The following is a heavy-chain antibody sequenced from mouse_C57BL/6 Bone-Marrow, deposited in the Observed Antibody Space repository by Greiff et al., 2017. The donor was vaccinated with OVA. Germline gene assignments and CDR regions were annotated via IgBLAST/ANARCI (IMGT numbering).Heavy chain of an antibody. CDR2: IDPENGDT. CDR1: GFNIKDDY. Sequence: EVKLQESGAELVRPGASVKLSCTASGFNIKDDYMHWVKQRPEQGLEWIGWIDPENGDTEYASKFQGKATITADTSSNTAYLQLSSLTSEDTAVYYCTAYYYGRSYEAWFAYWGQGTLVTVSA. CDR3: TAYYYGRSYEAWFAY. V-gene: IGHV14-4*01. D-gene: IGHD1-1*01. J-gene: IGHJ3*01.